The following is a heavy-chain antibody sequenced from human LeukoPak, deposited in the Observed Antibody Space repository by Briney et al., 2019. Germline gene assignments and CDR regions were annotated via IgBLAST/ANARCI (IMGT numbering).Heavy chain of an antibody. CDR3: ATEWSYGSGSPTFDY. CDR1: GGSISSGSYY. J-gene: IGHJ4*02. Sequence: PSETLSLTCTVSGGSISSGSYYWSWIRQPAGKGLEWIGRIYTSGSTNYNPSLKSRVTISVDTSKNQFSLKLSSVTAADTAGYYCATEWSYGSGSPTFDYWGQGTLVTVSS. CDR2: IYTSGST. D-gene: IGHD3-10*01. V-gene: IGHV4-61*02.